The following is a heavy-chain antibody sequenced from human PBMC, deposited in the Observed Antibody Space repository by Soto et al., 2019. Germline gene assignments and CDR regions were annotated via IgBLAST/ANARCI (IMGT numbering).Heavy chain of an antibody. CDR2: INQDGNED. D-gene: IGHD1-1*01. Sequence: LRLSCAASGFTFSSYWMNWVRQAPGKGLEWVANINQDGNEDNLLDSVKGRFTISRDNAKNSLFLQMNSLRVDDTAVYYCARTGDGHHDFLDYWGQGALVTVSS. J-gene: IGHJ4*02. CDR1: GFTFSSYW. V-gene: IGHV3-7*01. CDR3: ARTGDGHHDFLDY.